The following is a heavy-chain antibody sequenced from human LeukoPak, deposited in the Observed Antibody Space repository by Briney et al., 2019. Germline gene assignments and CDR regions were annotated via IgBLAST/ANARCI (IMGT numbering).Heavy chain of an antibody. D-gene: IGHD3-10*01. CDR1: GFTFSSYW. Sequence: GGSLRLSCAASGFTFSSYWMTWVRQAPGKGLEWVANIKQDGSEKYYVDSVKGRFTISRDNAKNLLCLQTSSLRAEDTAMYFCARGSSLWFGDRWGQGTLVTVSS. CDR3: ARGSSLWFGDR. V-gene: IGHV3-7*03. CDR2: IKQDGSEK. J-gene: IGHJ4*02.